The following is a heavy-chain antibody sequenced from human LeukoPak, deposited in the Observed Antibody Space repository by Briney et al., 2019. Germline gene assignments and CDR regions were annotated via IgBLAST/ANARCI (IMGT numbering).Heavy chain of an antibody. CDR1: GVSISSGGYY. D-gene: IGHD2-2*01. CDR2: IYHSGST. CDR3: AGSSSSHPFDY. Sequence: SETLSLTCTVSGVSISSGGYYWRWIRQPPGKGLEWIGYIYHSGSTYYNPSLKSRVTISVDRSKNQFSLKLSSVTAADTAVYYCAGSSSSHPFDYWGQGTLVTVSS. V-gene: IGHV4-30-2*01. J-gene: IGHJ4*02.